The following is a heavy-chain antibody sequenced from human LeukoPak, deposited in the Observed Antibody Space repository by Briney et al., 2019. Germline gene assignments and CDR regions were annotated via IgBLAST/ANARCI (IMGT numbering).Heavy chain of an antibody. CDR1: GGSISSSSYY. CDR3: ARVSAVRSFDY. V-gene: IGHV4-39*07. Sequence: PSGTLSLTCAVSGGSISSSSYYWGWIRQPPGKGLEWIGSIYYSGSTYYNPSLKSRVTISVDTSKNQFSLKLSSVTAADTAVYYCARVSAVRSFDYWGQGTLVTVSS. CDR2: IYYSGST. J-gene: IGHJ4*02.